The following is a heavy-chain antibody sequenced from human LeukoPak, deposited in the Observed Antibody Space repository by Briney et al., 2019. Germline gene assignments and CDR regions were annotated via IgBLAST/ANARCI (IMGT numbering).Heavy chain of an antibody. CDR2: TKPDGSDK. V-gene: IGHV3-7*03. Sequence: PGGSLRLSCAASGFIFSDYWMSWVRQAPGKGLERVATTKPDGSDKYYVDSVKGRFTISRDNAKNALYLQMNSLRADDTAMYYCARRGFFDLWGRGTLVSVSS. CDR3: ARRGFFDL. CDR1: GFIFSDYW. J-gene: IGHJ2*01.